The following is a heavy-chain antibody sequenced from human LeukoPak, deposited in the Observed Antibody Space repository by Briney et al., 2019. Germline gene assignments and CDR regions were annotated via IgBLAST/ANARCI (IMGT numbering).Heavy chain of an antibody. J-gene: IGHJ5*02. CDR3: AHSLGYYDSKITNWFDP. D-gene: IGHD3-22*01. V-gene: IGHV2-5*02. Sequence: SGPTLVNPTQTLTLTCTFSGFSLSTSGVGVGWIRQPPGKALEWLALIYWDDDKRYSPSLKSRLTITKDTSKNQVVLTMTNMDPVDTATYYCAHSLGYYDSKITNWFDPWGQGTLVTVSS. CDR2: IYWDDDK. CDR1: GFSLSTSGVG.